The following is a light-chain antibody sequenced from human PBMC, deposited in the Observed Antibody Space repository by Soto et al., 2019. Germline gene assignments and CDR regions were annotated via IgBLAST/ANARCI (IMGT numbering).Light chain of an antibody. CDR2: AAS. J-gene: IGKJ4*01. CDR1: QDIAIY. V-gene: IGKV1-9*01. Sequence: QLTQSPSSLSASVGDRVTITCRASQDIAIYLAWYQQKPGEAPKLLIYAASTLYGGVPSRFSGSGSGTDLAITLPSLQAEDGETYDGQQLRMYPSTFGGGTKVDIK. CDR3: QQLRMYPST.